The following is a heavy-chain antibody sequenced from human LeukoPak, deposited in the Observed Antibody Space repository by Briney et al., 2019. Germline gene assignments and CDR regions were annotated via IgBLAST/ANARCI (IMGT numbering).Heavy chain of an antibody. CDR2: IYYSGST. V-gene: IGHV4-39*01. D-gene: IGHD6-19*01. CDR1: GGSISSNSYY. Sequence: SETLSLTCTVSGGSISSNSYYWGWIRQSPGKGLEWIGSIYYSGSTYHNPSLKSRVTISVDTSKNQFSLKLSSMTAADTAVYYCARGSSKKRYSSGWYYDYWGQGTLVTVSS. CDR3: ARGSSKKRYSSGWYYDY. J-gene: IGHJ4*02.